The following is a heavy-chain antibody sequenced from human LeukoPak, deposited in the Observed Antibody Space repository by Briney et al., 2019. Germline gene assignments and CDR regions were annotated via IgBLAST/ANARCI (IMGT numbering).Heavy chain of an antibody. J-gene: IGHJ5*02. CDR1: GGSISSGSYY. CDR2: IYTSGST. D-gene: IGHD3-3*01. CDR3: ARDLPYDFWSGRFDP. Sequence: PSETLSLTCTVSGGSISSGSYYWSWIRQPAGKGLEWIGRIYTSGSTNYNPSLKSRVTMSVDASKNQFSLKLSSVTAADTAVYYCARDLPYDFWSGRFDPWGQGTLVTVSS. V-gene: IGHV4-61*02.